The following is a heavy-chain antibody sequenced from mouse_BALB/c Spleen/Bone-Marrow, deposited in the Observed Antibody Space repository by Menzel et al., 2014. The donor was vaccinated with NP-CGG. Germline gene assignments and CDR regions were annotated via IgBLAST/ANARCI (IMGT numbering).Heavy chain of an antibody. CDR3: ARGFDY. CDR1: GYTFTNYW. J-gene: IGHJ2*01. Sequence: VQLQQSGAELVKPGASVKLSCKASGYTFTNYWMHWVKQRPGQGLEWIGEINPSNGRTNYNEKFKSKATLTVDKSSSTAYMQLSSLTSEDSAVYYRARGFDYWGQGTTFTVSS. CDR2: INPSNGRT. V-gene: IGHV1S81*02.